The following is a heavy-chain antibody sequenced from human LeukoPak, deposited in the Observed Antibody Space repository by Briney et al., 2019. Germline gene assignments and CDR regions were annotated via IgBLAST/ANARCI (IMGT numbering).Heavy chain of an antibody. J-gene: IGHJ6*02. Sequence: PSQTLSLTCTVSGGSISSGGYYWSWIRQHPGKGLVWIGNIYYSGSTYYNPSLKSRVTISVDTSQNQFSLKLSSVTAADTAVYYCATENCSSTSCSRGPYYYGMDVWGQGTTVTVSS. CDR2: IYYSGST. V-gene: IGHV4-31*03. D-gene: IGHD2-2*01. CDR1: GGSISSGGYY. CDR3: ATENCSSTSCSRGPYYYGMDV.